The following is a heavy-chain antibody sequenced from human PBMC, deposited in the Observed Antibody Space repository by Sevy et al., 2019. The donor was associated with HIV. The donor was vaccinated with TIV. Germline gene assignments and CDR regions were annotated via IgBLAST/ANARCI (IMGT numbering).Heavy chain of an antibody. J-gene: IGHJ4*02. CDR2: VSPHNGDT. Sequence: ASVKVSCKVSGYTFNTYRIHWVRQAPGQGLEWMVWVSPHNGDTNYAQRLQGRITMFTDSSTSTAYMELRNLRSDDTALYYCARAYCSGGRCYSLAYWGQGTLVTVSS. D-gene: IGHD2-15*01. CDR1: GYTFNTYR. V-gene: IGHV1-18*01. CDR3: ARAYCSGGRCYSLAY.